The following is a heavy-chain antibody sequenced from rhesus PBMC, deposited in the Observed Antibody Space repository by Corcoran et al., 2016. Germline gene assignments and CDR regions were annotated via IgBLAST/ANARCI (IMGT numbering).Heavy chain of an antibody. Sequence: EVQLVATGGVLLQPGGSLKVSCAASGFTFISYGMSGVRQAPGQGLEWVSAINSGGGTTYHADSVKGRFTMSRDNSKNTLSLQMNSLRAEDTAVYYCAKWGVLTAFDYWGQGVLVTVSP. V-gene: IGHV3S5*01. CDR1: GFTFISYG. J-gene: IGHJ4*01. CDR3: AKWGVLTAFDY. CDR2: INSGGGTT. D-gene: IGHD2-15*01.